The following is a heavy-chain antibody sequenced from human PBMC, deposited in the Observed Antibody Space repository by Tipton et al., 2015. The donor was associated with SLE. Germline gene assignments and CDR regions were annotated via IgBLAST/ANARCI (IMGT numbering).Heavy chain of an antibody. CDR3: AKLNWRVAAAGGWDY. CDR2: ISGNGGSS. D-gene: IGHD6-13*01. CDR1: GFSFNNFA. Sequence: GSLRLSCVTSGFSFNNFAISWVRQAPGKGLEWVSSISGNGGSSYYADSVKGRFTISRDNSKNTVYLQMNSLRAEDTAVYYCAKLNWRVAAAGGWDYWGQGTLVTVSS. J-gene: IGHJ4*02. V-gene: IGHV3-23*01.